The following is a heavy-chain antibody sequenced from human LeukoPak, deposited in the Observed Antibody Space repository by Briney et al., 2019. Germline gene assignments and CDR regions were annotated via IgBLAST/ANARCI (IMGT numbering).Heavy chain of an antibody. CDR2: ISHGGYDK. V-gene: IGHV3-30*18. CDR1: GFNFQSYG. J-gene: IGHJ4*02. CDR3: VKSSGYSSYDHGDY. D-gene: IGHD5-12*01. Sequence: SGGSLRLSCAASGFNFQSYGIHWVRQVPGKGLEWVAVISHGGYDKSYVGNVKGRFTISRDNSNSVYLQMTSLRPEDTAVYYCVKSSGYSSYDHGDYWGQGTMVTVSS.